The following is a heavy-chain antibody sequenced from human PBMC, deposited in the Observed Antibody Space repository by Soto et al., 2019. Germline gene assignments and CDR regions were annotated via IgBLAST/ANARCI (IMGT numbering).Heavy chain of an antibody. J-gene: IGHJ5*02. D-gene: IGHD4-17*01. V-gene: IGHV5-51*01. CDR3: ARVYGDYPSDGAEYNWFDP. CDR1: GDSFTSYW. Sequence: ASVKVSCKSSGDSFTSYWIGCARQMPEKGLEWMGIIYPGDSDTRYSPSFQGQVTISADKSISTAYLQWSSLKASDTAMYYCARVYGDYPSDGAEYNWFDPWGQGTLVTVSS. CDR2: IYPGDSDT.